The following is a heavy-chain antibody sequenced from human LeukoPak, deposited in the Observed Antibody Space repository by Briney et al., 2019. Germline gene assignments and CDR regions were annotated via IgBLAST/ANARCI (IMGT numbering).Heavy chain of an antibody. D-gene: IGHD4-23*01. Sequence: ASVKVSCKASGYTFTSYGISWVRQATGQGLEWMGWISAYNGNTNYAQKLQGRVTMTTDTSTSTAYMELRSLRSDDTAVYYCARQGYGGHSRGAADYWGQGTLVTVSS. CDR2: ISAYNGNT. CDR3: ARQGYGGHSRGAADY. J-gene: IGHJ4*02. V-gene: IGHV1-18*01. CDR1: GYTFTSYG.